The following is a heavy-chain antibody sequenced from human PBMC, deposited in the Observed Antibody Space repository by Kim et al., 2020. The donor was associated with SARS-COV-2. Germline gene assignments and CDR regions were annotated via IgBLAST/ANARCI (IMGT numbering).Heavy chain of an antibody. V-gene: IGHV4-59*01. CDR3: ARGGGDYFDY. CDR1: GGSISSYY. J-gene: IGHJ4*02. Sequence: SETLSLTCSVSGGSISSYYWSWIRQPPGKGLEWIGYIYYSGSTNYNPSLQSRVTISVDTSKNQFSLKLSSVTAADTAVYYCARGGGDYFDYWCQGTLVNV. CDR2: IYYSGST. D-gene: IGHD4-17*01.